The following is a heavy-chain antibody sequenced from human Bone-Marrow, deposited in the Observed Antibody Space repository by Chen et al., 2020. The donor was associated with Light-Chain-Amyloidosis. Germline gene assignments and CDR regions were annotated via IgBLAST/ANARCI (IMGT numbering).Heavy chain of an antibody. CDR1: GFTFDDYA. CDR3: AKDIDPVRGYFDY. J-gene: IGHJ4*02. V-gene: IGHV3-9*01. Sequence: EVQLVESGGGLVQPGRSLRLSCAASGFTFDDYAMHWVRQAPGKGLEWVSGISWNSGSIGYADSVKGRFTXXXXXAXNXXXXXXXXXXXXXTALYYCAKDIDPVRGYFDYWGQGTLVTVSS. D-gene: IGHD3-10*01. CDR2: ISWNSGSI.